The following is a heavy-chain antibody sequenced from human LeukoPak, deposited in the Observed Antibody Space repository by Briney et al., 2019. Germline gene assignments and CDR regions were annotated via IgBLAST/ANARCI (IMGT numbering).Heavy chain of an antibody. CDR3: ARDSRVLGKDYFDY. J-gene: IGHJ4*02. CDR2: ISSSGSTI. V-gene: IGHV3-48*03. D-gene: IGHD7-27*01. Sequence: PGGSLRLSCAASGFTFSSYEMNWVRQAPGKGLEWVSYISSSGSTIYYADSVKGRFTISRDNAKNSLYLQMNSLRAEDTAVYYCARDSRVLGKDYFDYWGQGTLVTVSS. CDR1: GFTFSSYE.